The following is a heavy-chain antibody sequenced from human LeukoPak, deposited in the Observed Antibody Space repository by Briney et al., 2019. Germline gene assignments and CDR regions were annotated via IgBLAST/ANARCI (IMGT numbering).Heavy chain of an antibody. J-gene: IGHJ6*03. Sequence: SETLSLTCTVSGGSISSYYWSWTRQPPGKGLEWIGYVYYSGSTNYNPSLKSRVTISVDTSKNQFSLKLSSVTAADTAVYFCTRTLVGSSDWDYYYYMDVWGKGTTVTVSS. CDR1: GGSISSYY. V-gene: IGHV4-59*01. CDR3: TRTLVGSSDWDYYYYMDV. CDR2: VYYSGST. D-gene: IGHD6-19*01.